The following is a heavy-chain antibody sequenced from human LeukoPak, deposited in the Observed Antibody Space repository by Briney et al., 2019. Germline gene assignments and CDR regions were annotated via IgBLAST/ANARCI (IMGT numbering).Heavy chain of an antibody. V-gene: IGHV3-48*01. CDR3: ARNNIPDFWSGSFDP. D-gene: IGHD3-3*01. CDR2: ISSSSSTI. J-gene: IGHJ5*02. CDR1: GFTFSSYS. Sequence: PGGSLRLSCAASGFTFSSYSMNWVRQAPGKGMEWVSYISSSSSTIYYADSLKGRFTISRDNAKNSLYLQMNSLRAEDTAVYYCARNNIPDFWSGSFDPWGQGTLVTVSS.